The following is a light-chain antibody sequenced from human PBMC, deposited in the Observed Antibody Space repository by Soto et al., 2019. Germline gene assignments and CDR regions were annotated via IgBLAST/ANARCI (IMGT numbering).Light chain of an antibody. CDR1: QGINKI. CDR3: QQYESFPLT. Sequence: DIQMTQSPSSLSASVGDSVTITCRANQGINKILAWFQQKPGTAPKSLVSTASSLQSGVPSRFSGSGSGTHFTLTIDNLQPEDLPTYYCQQYESFPLTFGGGTRVEIK. J-gene: IGKJ4*01. CDR2: TAS. V-gene: IGKV1-16*01.